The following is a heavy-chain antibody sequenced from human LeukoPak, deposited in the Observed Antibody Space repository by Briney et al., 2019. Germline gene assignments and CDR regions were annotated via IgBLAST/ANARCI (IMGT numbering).Heavy chain of an antibody. D-gene: IGHD6-19*01. V-gene: IGHV3-7*01. Sequence: PGGSLRLSCAASGFTFSSYWMSWVRQAPGKGLEWVANIKQDGSDKYYVDSVKGRFTISRDNAKNSLYLQMNILRAEDTALYYCARDGRQWLAHTYWGQGIMVTVSS. CDR3: ARDGRQWLAHTY. J-gene: IGHJ4*02. CDR2: IKQDGSDK. CDR1: GFTFSSYW.